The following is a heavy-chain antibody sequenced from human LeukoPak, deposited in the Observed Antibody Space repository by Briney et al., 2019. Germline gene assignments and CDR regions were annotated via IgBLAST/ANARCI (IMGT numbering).Heavy chain of an antibody. CDR1: VYTFTNFY. Sequence: ASVRVSCKASVYTFTNFYIHWVRQAPGQGLEWMGWMNPNSRDTSYAREFQNSVTMTRDTSLNTAYMELSRLRSDDTAAYFCARRPINCIIANCYVDYWGQGTLVTVSS. V-gene: IGHV1-2*02. J-gene: IGHJ4*02. CDR3: ARRPINCIIANCYVDY. D-gene: IGHD3-3*02. CDR2: MNPNSRDT.